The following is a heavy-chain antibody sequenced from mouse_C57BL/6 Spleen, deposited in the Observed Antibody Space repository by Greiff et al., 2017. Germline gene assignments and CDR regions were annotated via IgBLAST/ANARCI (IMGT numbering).Heavy chain of an antibody. CDR2: ISYDGSN. J-gene: IGHJ3*01. Sequence: EVKLVESGPGLVKPSQSLSLTCSVTGYSITSGYYWNWIRQFPGNKLEWMGYISYDGSNNYNPSLKNRISITRDTSKNQFFLKLNSVTTEDTATYYCAREGGYYKAYWGQGTLVTVSA. CDR3: AREGGYYKAY. V-gene: IGHV3-6*01. CDR1: GYSITSGYY. D-gene: IGHD2-12*01.